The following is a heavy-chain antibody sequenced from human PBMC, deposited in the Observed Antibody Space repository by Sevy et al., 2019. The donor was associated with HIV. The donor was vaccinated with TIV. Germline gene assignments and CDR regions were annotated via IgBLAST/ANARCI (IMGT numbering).Heavy chain of an antibody. CDR1: GDTFGNYA. V-gene: IGHV1-69*13. CDR2: IIPVFGSA. D-gene: IGHD1-1*01. CDR3: ARSNPDGYNYSYYYGMDV. J-gene: IGHJ6*02. Sequence: ASVKVSCKASGDTFGNYAIAWVRQAPGQGLEWMGGIIPVFGSANSAQKFQDRVTIPADVSTSTAYMELRSLRSEDTAVYYCARSNPDGYNYSYYYGMDVWGQGTTVTVSS.